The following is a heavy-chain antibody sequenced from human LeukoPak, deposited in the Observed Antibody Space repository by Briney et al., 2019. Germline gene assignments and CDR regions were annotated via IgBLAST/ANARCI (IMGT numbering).Heavy chain of an antibody. Sequence: GGSLRLSCAASGFTFSDYYMSWIRQAPGKGLEWVSYISSSGSTIYYAGSVKGRFTISRDNAKNSLYLQMNSLRAEDTAVYYCARDQGYYGSGSNIVQHWGQGTLVTVSS. D-gene: IGHD3-10*01. CDR1: GFTFSDYY. CDR2: ISSSGSTI. J-gene: IGHJ1*01. CDR3: ARDQGYYGSGSNIVQH. V-gene: IGHV3-11*04.